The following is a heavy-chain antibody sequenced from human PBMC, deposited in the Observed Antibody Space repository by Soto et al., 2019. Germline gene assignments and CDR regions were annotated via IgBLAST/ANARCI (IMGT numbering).Heavy chain of an antibody. Sequence: QLQLQESGPGLVEPSETLSLTCTVSGGSISSSSYYWGWVRQPPGKGLEWIGSINYSGSTYYNPSLKSRVTISVDTSKNQFSLKVSSVTVADTAVYYCARYYFYYGMDVWGQGTTVTVSS. CDR2: INYSGST. V-gene: IGHV4-39*01. CDR1: GGSISSSSYY. CDR3: ARYYFYYGMDV. J-gene: IGHJ6*02.